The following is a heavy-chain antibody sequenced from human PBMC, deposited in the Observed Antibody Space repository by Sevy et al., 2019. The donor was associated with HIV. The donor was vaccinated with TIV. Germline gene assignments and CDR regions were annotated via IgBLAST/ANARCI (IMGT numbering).Heavy chain of an antibody. J-gene: IGHJ4*02. CDR3: ARERSSGWYGYFYY. Sequence: GGSLRLSCAASGFTFSSYSMNWVRQAPGKGLEWVSSISSSSSYIYYADSVKGRFTISRDNAKNSLYLQMNSLRAEDTAVYYCARERSSGWYGYFYYWGQGTLVTVSS. CDR1: GFTFSSYS. D-gene: IGHD6-19*01. CDR2: ISSSSSYI. V-gene: IGHV3-21*01.